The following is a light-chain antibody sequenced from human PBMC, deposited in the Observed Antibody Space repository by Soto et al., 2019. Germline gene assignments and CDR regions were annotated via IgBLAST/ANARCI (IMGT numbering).Light chain of an antibody. V-gene: IGLV1-51*01. CDR2: DND. CDR1: SSNIGNNY. Sequence: QSVLTQPPSVSAAPGQKVTISCSGSSSNIGNNYVFWYQQLPGTAPKLLIYDNDKRPSGIPDRFSGSKSGTSATLGITGLQTGDEADYYCATWDRSLSVGVFGGGTQLTDL. J-gene: IGLJ2*01. CDR3: ATWDRSLSVGV.